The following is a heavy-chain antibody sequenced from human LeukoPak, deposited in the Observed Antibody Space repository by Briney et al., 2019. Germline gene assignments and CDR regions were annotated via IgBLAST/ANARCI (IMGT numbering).Heavy chain of an antibody. CDR2: IYYSGST. CDR1: GGSISSYY. D-gene: IGHD2-21*01. J-gene: IGHJ4*02. CDR3: AGGDLRGVFDY. V-gene: IGHV4-59*12. Sequence: SETLSLTCTVSGGSISSYYWSWIRQPPGKGLEWIGYIYYSGSTNYNPSLKSRVTISVDTSKNQFSLKLNSVTAADTAVYYCAGGDLRGVFDYWGQGTLVTVSS.